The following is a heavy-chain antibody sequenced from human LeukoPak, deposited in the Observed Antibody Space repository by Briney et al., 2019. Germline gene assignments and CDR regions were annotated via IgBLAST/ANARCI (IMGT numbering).Heavy chain of an antibody. D-gene: IGHD3-22*01. CDR3: ARDWGDDSSGYYYVGFDY. Sequence: SETLSLTCAVYGGSFSGYYWSWIRQPPGKGLEWIGEINHSGSTNYNPSLKSRVTISVDTSKNQFSLKLSSVTAADTAVYYCARDWGDDSSGYYYVGFDYWGQGTLVTVSS. J-gene: IGHJ4*02. V-gene: IGHV4-34*01. CDR1: GGSFSGYY. CDR2: INHSGST.